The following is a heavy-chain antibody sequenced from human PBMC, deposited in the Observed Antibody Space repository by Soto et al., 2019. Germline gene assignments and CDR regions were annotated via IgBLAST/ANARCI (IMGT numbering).Heavy chain of an antibody. Sequence: QVHLVQSGTEVKEPGASVKVSCKASASTFTGYTINWVRQAPGQGLEWMGWISTLNGNTKYAGNFECRVTRTKNTSTTTAYMGRPSLTVEDTDVYFCAGGAVTSGRWFGPWGQGTLVSVSS. CDR1: ASTFTGYT. D-gene: IGHD4-17*01. CDR2: ISTLNGNT. J-gene: IGHJ5*02. CDR3: AGGAVTSGRWFGP. V-gene: IGHV1-18*04.